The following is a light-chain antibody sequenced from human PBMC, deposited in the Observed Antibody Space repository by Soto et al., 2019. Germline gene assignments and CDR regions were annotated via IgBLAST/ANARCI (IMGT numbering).Light chain of an antibody. Sequence: ESVLTQSPGPLSLSPGERATLSCRASQSVSSNFLAWYQQKPGQAPRLLIHGASSRATGIPDRFSGSGSGTDFTLTISRLEPEDFAVYYCQQYGSSPFTFGPGN. V-gene: IGKV3-20*01. CDR3: QQYGSSPFT. CDR1: QSVSSNF. J-gene: IGKJ3*01. CDR2: GAS.